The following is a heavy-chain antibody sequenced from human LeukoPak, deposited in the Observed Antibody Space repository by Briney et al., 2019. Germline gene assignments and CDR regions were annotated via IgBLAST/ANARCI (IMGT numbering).Heavy chain of an antibody. CDR1: GFTFTSSA. Sequence: TSVRVSCMASGFTFTSSAVQGVRQARGQRLEWIGWIVVGSGNTNYAQKFQERVTITRDMSTSTAYMELSSLRSEDTAVYYCAAGWVTAATDAFDIWGQGTMVTVSS. CDR2: IVVGSGNT. J-gene: IGHJ3*02. CDR3: AAGWVTAATDAFDI. V-gene: IGHV1-58*01. D-gene: IGHD2-2*01.